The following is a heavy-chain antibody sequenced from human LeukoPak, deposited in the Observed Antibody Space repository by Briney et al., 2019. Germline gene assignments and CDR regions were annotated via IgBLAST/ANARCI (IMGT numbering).Heavy chain of an antibody. D-gene: IGHD3-22*01. CDR1: GFTFSSYG. J-gene: IGHJ4*02. CDR3: AGLAGSGYRDY. V-gene: IGHV3-48*01. CDR2: ISSSSSTI. Sequence: GGSLRLSCAASGFTFSSYGVNWVRQAPGKGPEWVSYISSSSSTIYYADSVKGRFTISRDNAKNSLYLQMNSLRAEDTAVYYCAGLAGSGYRDYWGQGTLVTVSS.